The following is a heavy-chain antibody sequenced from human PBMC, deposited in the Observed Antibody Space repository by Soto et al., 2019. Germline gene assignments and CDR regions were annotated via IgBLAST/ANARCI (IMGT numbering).Heavy chain of an antibody. CDR1: GYTFTSYG. J-gene: IGHJ6*03. CDR2: ISAYNGNT. V-gene: IGHV1-18*01. Sequence: ASVKVSCKASGYTFTSYGISWVRQAPGQGLEWMGWISAYNGNTNYAQKLQGRATMTTDTSTSTAYMELRSLRSEDTAVYYCARKVYDFWSGYPQARYMDVWGKGTTVTVS. CDR3: ARKVYDFWSGYPQARYMDV. D-gene: IGHD3-3*01.